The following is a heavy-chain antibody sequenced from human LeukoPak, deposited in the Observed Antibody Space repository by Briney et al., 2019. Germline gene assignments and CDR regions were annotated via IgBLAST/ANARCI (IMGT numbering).Heavy chain of an antibody. CDR2: ISYDGSNK. J-gene: IGHJ4*02. Sequence: GGSLRLSCAASGFTFSSYAMHWVRQAPGKGLEWVAVISYDGSNKYYADSVKGRFTISRDNSKNTLYLQMNSLRAEDTAVYYCARNAFDYWGQGTLVTVSS. CDR1: GFTFSSYA. V-gene: IGHV3-30-3*01. CDR3: ARNAFDY.